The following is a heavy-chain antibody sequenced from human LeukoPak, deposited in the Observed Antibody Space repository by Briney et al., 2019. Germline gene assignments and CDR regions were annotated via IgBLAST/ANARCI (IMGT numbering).Heavy chain of an antibody. CDR2: INPNSGGT. Sequence: ASVKVSCKASGYTFTGYYMHWVRQAPGQGLEWMGWINPNSGGTNYAQKFQGRVTMTRDTSISTAYMELSRLRSGDTAVYYCARVDVRAAAGPLGNWGQGTLVTVSS. CDR3: ARVDVRAAAGPLGN. CDR1: GYTFTGYY. V-gene: IGHV1-2*02. J-gene: IGHJ4*02. D-gene: IGHD6-13*01.